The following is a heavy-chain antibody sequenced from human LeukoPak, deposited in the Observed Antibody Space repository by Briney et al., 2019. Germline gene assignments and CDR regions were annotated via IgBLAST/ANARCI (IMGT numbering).Heavy chain of an antibody. CDR3: AKTVVVITFRFDS. J-gene: IGHJ4*02. Sequence: QSGGSLRLSCAASGFSFNNYVMSWVRQAPGKGLEWVSAISGDGARTYYADSVKGRFTISRDNSKNTLDLQLNSLRAEDMAIYYCAKTVVVITFRFDSWGQGSLVTVSS. V-gene: IGHV3-23*01. CDR2: ISGDGART. CDR1: GFSFNNYV. D-gene: IGHD2-21*01.